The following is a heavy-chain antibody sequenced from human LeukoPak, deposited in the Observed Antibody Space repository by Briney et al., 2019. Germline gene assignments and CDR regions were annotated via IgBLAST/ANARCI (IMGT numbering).Heavy chain of an antibody. J-gene: IGHJ5*02. D-gene: IGHD5-18*01. CDR3: ARDREGYSYGTSYNWFDP. CDR1: GDSFSSSNW. CDR2: IYHSGTT. V-gene: IGHV4-4*02. Sequence: PSGTLSLTCAVSGDSFSSSNWWSWVRQPPGKGLEWIGEIYHSGTTNYNPSLKSRVTISVDKSKNQFSLKLSSVTAADTAVYYCARDREGYSYGTSYNWFDPWGQGTLVTVSS.